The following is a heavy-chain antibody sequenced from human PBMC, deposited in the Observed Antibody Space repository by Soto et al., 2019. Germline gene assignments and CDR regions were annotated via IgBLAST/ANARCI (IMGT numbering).Heavy chain of an antibody. CDR2: IIPIFGTA. CDR1: GGTFSSYA. CDR3: ARDYDSSGYYKNYYYYGMDV. Sequence: VKVSCKASGGTFSSYAISWVRQAPGQGLEWMGGIIPIFGTANYAQKFQGRVTITADKSTSTAYMELSSLRSEDTAVYYCARDYDSSGYYKNYYYYGMDVWGQGTTVTVSS. J-gene: IGHJ6*02. D-gene: IGHD3-22*01. V-gene: IGHV1-69*06.